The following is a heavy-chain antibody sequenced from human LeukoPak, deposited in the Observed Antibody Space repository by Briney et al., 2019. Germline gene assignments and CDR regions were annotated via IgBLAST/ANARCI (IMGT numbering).Heavy chain of an antibody. J-gene: IGHJ4*02. CDR1: GYTFTGYY. V-gene: IGHV1-2*02. CDR2: INPNSGGT. Sequence: GASVKVSCKASGYTFTGYYMHWVRQAPGQGLEWMGWINPNSGGTNYAQKFQGRVTMTRDTSISTAYMELSRLRSDDTAVYYCARLMITFGGQVLDGFDYWGQGTLVTVSS. D-gene: IGHD3-16*01. CDR3: ARLMITFGGQVLDGFDY.